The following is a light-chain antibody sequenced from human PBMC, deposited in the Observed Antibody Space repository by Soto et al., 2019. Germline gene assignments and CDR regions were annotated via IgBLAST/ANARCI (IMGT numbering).Light chain of an antibody. CDR1: QSVSDN. CDR3: QQSNNWPYT. CDR2: GAS. V-gene: IGKV3-15*01. Sequence: EIVMTQSPATLSVSPGERATLSCRASQSVSDNLAWYQQKPGQAPRLLIYGASTSATGIPARFSGSGSGTEFTLTISILQSEDFAVYYCQQSNNWPYTFGQGTKVDIK. J-gene: IGKJ2*01.